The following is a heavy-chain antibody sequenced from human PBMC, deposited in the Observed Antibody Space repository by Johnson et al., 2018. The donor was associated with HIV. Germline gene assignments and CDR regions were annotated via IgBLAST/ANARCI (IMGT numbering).Heavy chain of an antibody. CDR1: GFTFSDYY. D-gene: IGHD1-26*01. CDR3: ARGRASWELYDAFEI. CDR2: ISSSGSTI. Sequence: VQLVESGGGLVKPGGSLRLSCVASGFTFSDYYMTWVRQAPGKGLEWVSYISSSGSTIYSADSVKGRFTISRDNAKNSLYLQMSSLRAGDTAVYYCARGRASWELYDAFEIWGQGTMVIVSS. J-gene: IGHJ3*02. V-gene: IGHV3-11*04.